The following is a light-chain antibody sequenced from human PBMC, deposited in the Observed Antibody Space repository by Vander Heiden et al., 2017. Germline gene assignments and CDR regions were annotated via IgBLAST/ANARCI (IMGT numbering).Light chain of an antibody. J-gene: IGKJ2*01. CDR2: GAS. V-gene: IGKV3-20*01. CDR3: QQYGSSPFT. Sequence: EIVLTQSPGTLSLSPGERATLSCRASQSVGSSYLAWYQQKPGQAPRLLIYGASSRATGIPDRFSGRGSGTDLTLTISRLEPEDFAVYYCQQYGSSPFTFGQGTKLEIK. CDR1: QSVGSSY.